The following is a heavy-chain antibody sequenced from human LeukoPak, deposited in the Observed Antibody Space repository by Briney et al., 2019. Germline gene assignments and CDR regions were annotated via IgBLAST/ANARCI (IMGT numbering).Heavy chain of an antibody. Sequence: PSETLSLTCTVSGDSIRSSYWSWIRQPPGKGLEWIGYINYSGSTTYKPSLKSRATISVDTSKSQFSLKLSSVTAADTAVYYCAKYLSTGWFDPWGQGTLVTVSS. D-gene: IGHD2-2*02. CDR3: AKYLSTGWFDP. V-gene: IGHV4-59*08. J-gene: IGHJ5*02. CDR2: INYSGST. CDR1: GDSIRSSY.